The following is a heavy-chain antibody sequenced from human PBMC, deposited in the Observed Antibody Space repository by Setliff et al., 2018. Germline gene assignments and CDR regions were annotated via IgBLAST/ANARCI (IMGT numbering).Heavy chain of an antibody. Sequence: GASVKVSCKASGGTFSSYAISWVRQAPGQGLEWMGGINPIFGTANYAQKFKGRVTITADESTSTAYMELSSLRSEDTAVYYCARVGFYDILTGATNYYYGMDVWGQGTTVTVSS. J-gene: IGHJ6*02. CDR3: ARVGFYDILTGATNYYYGMDV. V-gene: IGHV1-69*13. CDR2: INPIFGTA. D-gene: IGHD3-9*01. CDR1: GGTFSSYA.